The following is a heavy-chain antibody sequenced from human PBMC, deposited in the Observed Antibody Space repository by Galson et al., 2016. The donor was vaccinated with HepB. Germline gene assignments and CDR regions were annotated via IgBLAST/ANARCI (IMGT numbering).Heavy chain of an antibody. CDR3: AAALYYDILTGYYSDDY. J-gene: IGHJ4*01. D-gene: IGHD3-9*01. CDR2: TVVGNGHT. CDR1: GFTFRNSA. Sequence: SVKVSCKASGFTFRNSAAQWVRQARGQRLEWIGWTVVGNGHTKYAQNFQERVSITRDMSTSTAYMELSSLRSEDTAVYFCAAALYYDILTGYYSDDYWGQGTLVTVSS. V-gene: IGHV1-58*01.